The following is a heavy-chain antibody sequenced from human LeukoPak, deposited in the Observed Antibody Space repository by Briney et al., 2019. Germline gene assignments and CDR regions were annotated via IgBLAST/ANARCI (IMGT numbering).Heavy chain of an antibody. CDR3: ARERYFDWSKYYYYGMDV. D-gene: IGHD3-9*01. CDR1: GYTFTGYY. V-gene: IGHV1-8*02. Sequence: VASVKVSCKASGYTFTGYYMHWVRQAPGQGLEWMGWINPNSGNTGYAQKFQGRVTMTRNTSISTAYMELSSLRSEDTAVYYCARERYFDWSKYYYYGMDVWGQGTTVTVSS. CDR2: INPNSGNT. J-gene: IGHJ6*02.